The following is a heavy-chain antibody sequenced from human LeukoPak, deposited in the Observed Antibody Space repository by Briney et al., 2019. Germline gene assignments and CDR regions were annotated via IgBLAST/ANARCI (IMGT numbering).Heavy chain of an antibody. CDR2: IKSKTDGGTT. D-gene: IGHD3-16*02. J-gene: IGHJ4*02. V-gene: IGHV3-15*01. CDR1: GFTVSNAW. CDR3: TTDGNYDYVWGSYRLFDY. Sequence: GGSLRLSCAASGFTVSNAWMSWVRQAPGKGLDWVGRIKSKTDGGTTDYAAPVEGRFTISRDDSKNTLYLQMNSLKTEDTAVYYCTTDGNYDYVWGSYRLFDYWGQGTLVTVSS.